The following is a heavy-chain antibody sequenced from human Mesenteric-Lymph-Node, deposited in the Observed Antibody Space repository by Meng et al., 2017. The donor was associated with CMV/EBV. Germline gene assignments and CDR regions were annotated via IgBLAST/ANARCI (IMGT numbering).Heavy chain of an antibody. V-gene: IGHV4-30-4*08. CDR3: ASEATVTPIDY. Sequence: SETLSLTCTVSGGSINNDDYYWSWIRQPPGKGLDWIGYIFHSGSTYYNPSLKSRVTVSVDTSKNQLSLRLTSVTAADTAVYYCASEATVTPIDYWGQGTLVTVSS. J-gene: IGHJ4*02. CDR2: IFHSGST. D-gene: IGHD4-17*01. CDR1: GGSINNDDYY.